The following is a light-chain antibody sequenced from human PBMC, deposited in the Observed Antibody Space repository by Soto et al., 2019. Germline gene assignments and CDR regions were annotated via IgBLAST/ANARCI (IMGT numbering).Light chain of an antibody. CDR3: QQYNSYSGT. CDR1: QSISSW. J-gene: IGKJ1*01. V-gene: IGKV1-5*01. Sequence: QMTQSPSTLSASVGDRVTITCRASQSISSWLAWYQQKPGKAPKLLIYDASSLESGVPSRFSGSGSGTEFTLTISSLQPDDFATYYCQQYNSYSGTFGQGTKVEIK. CDR2: DAS.